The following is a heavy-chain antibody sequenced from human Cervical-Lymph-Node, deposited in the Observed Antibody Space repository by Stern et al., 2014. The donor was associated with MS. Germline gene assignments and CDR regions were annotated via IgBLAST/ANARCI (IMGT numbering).Heavy chain of an antibody. CDR2: ISYSGNT. J-gene: IGHJ4*02. CDR3: ARDNGLRVEQFFDY. CDR1: GASLSSLNYY. Sequence: QLQLQESGPGLVKPSQTLSLTCTVSGASLSSLNYYWSWIRPRPGKGLEWIGFISYSGNTNYNPSLKSRVTVSADTSKTQFSLRLTSVTAADTAVYYCARDNGLRVEQFFDYWGQGILVTVSS. V-gene: IGHV4-31*03. D-gene: IGHD4-17*01.